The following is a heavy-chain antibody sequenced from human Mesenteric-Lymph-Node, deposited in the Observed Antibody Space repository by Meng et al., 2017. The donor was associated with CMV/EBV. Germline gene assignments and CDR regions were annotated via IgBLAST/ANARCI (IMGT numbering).Heavy chain of an antibody. D-gene: IGHD3-16*01. Sequence: GESLKISCEASGFPFGDYYMIWIRQAPGKGLESVAFISSGATASYYADSVKGRFTISRNNAKNSLYLQMNSLRAEDTALYYCARQWFWGVLDSWGQGTLVTVSS. J-gene: IGHJ4*02. CDR1: GFPFGDYY. CDR2: ISSGATAS. CDR3: ARQWFWGVLDS. V-gene: IGHV3-11*01.